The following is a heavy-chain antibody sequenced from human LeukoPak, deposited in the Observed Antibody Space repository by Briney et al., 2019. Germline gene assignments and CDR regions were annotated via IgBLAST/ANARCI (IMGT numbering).Heavy chain of an antibody. Sequence: GGSLRLSCAASGFTFSDYYMSWIRQAPGKGLEWASYITSSGNIIYYAASVKGRFTISRDNAKNSLYLQMNSLRAEDTAVYYCARERNGDYYFDYWGQGTLVTVSS. V-gene: IGHV3-11*01. CDR2: ITSSGNII. J-gene: IGHJ4*02. CDR1: GFTFSDYY. D-gene: IGHD4-17*01. CDR3: ARERNGDYYFDY.